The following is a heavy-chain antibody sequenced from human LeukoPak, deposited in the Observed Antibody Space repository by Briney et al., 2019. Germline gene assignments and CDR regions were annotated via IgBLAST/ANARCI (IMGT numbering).Heavy chain of an antibody. J-gene: IGHJ6*03. V-gene: IGHV3-23*01. CDR1: GFTFSSYA. CDR2: ISGSGGST. CDR3: ARRLRHYYYYMDV. Sequence: GGSLRLSCAASGFTFSSYAMSWVRQAPGKGLEWVSAISGSGGSTYYADSVKGRFTISRDNSKNTLYLQMNSLRAEDTAVYYCARRLRHYYYYMDVWGKGTTVTVSS.